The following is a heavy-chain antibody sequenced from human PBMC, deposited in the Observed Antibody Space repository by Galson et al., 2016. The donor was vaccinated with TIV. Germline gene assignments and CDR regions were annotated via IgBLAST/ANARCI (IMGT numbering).Heavy chain of an antibody. Sequence: SLRLSCAASGFTFSNAWMSWVRQAPGEGLEWVGRIRSYFDGGTKEYSVSVQGRFTISRDDSKNTLYLQMNSLKVEDTGVYYCATAHGWEPAFDNWGQGTLVTVSS. V-gene: IGHV3-15*01. CDR3: ATAHGWEPAFDN. J-gene: IGHJ4*02. CDR2: IRSYFDGGTK. D-gene: IGHD1-26*01. CDR1: GFTFSNAW.